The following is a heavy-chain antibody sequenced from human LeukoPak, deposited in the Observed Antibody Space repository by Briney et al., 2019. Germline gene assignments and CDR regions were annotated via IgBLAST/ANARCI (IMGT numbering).Heavy chain of an antibody. CDR2: ISAYNGNT. Sequence: ASVKVSCKASGYTFTGYYMHWVRQAPGQGLEWMGWISAYNGNTNYAQKLQGRVTMTTDTSTSTAYMELRSLRSDDTAVYYCARDSYYYGSGSSPYWGQGTLVTVSS. J-gene: IGHJ4*02. CDR1: GYTFTGYY. V-gene: IGHV1-18*04. D-gene: IGHD3-10*01. CDR3: ARDSYYYGSGSSPY.